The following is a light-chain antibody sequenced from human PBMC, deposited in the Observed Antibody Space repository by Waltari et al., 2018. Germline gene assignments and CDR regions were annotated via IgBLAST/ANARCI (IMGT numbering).Light chain of an antibody. Sequence: DIVMTQSPDSLAVSLGERATINCKSSQGVLYSSNNKSYLSWFQQKPGQPPKLLFYWASTRESGVPDRFSGSGSGTDFTLTISSLQAEDVAVYYCQQYYAAPWTFGQGTMVEIK. CDR2: WAS. CDR1: QGVLYSSNNKSY. V-gene: IGKV4-1*01. J-gene: IGKJ1*01. CDR3: QQYYAAPWT.